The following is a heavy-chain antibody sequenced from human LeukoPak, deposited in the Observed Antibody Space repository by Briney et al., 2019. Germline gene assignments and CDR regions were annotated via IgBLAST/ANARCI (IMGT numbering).Heavy chain of an antibody. CDR1: GYSFTSYW. Sequence: GESLKISCKGSGYSFTSYWIGWVRQMPEKGLEWMGIIYPGDSDIRYSPSSQGQVTISADKSISTAYLQWSSLKASDTAMYYCAIRYSGSYNDYWGQGTLVTVSS. CDR3: AIRYSGSYNDY. D-gene: IGHD1-26*01. V-gene: IGHV5-51*01. J-gene: IGHJ4*02. CDR2: IYPGDSDI.